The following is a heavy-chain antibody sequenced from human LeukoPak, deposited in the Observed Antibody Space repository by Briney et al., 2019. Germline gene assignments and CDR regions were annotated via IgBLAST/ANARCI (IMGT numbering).Heavy chain of an antibody. CDR2: IYYSGTT. CDR3: ATHLRQLARDY. CDR1: GGSISSSSYY. D-gene: IGHD6-6*01. Sequence: SETLSLTCTVSGGSISSSSYYWAWIRQPPGKGLEWIVSIYYSGTTYYNPSLKSRVTISVDTSKNQFSLKLSSVTAADTAVYYCATHLRQLARDYWGQGTLVTVSS. V-gene: IGHV4-39*01. J-gene: IGHJ4*02.